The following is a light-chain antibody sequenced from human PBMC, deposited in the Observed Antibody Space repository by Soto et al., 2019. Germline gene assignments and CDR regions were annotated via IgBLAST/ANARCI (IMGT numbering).Light chain of an antibody. CDR1: QSINSY. Sequence: DIQMTQSPSSRSSSFGDRVTITCRASQSINSYLNWYQQEPGKAPKLLIYAASSLQSGVPSRFSGSGSGTDFTLTISSLKPEDFATYYCQQSYSTLTFGGGTKVDIK. V-gene: IGKV1-39*01. CDR2: AAS. J-gene: IGKJ4*01. CDR3: QQSYSTLT.